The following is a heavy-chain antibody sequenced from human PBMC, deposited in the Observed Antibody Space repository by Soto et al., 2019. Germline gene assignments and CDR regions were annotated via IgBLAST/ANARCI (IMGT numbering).Heavy chain of an antibody. V-gene: IGHV1-58*02. CDR3: GAGGTYDGNFSI. Sequence: SVKVSCKASGFTFTSSAMQWVRQARGQRLEWIGWIVVGSGNTNYAQKFQERVSITRDMSTRTAYMELSSLRSEDTAGYYCGAGGTYDGNFSICAKGQMVTVSS. CDR2: IVVGSGNT. D-gene: IGHD5-12*01. CDR1: GFTFTSSA. J-gene: IGHJ3*02.